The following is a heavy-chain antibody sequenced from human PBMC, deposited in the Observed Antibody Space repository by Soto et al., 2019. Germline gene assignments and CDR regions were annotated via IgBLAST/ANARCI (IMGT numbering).Heavy chain of an antibody. CDR2: ISGSGDST. Sequence: EVQLLESGGGLVQPGGSLRLSCAASGFTFSSYAISWVRQAPGKGLEWASGISGSGDSTYYADSVKGRFTISRDNSKNTLYLQMNSLRAEDTAVSYCAKGVPGIAVAGTGYFQHWGQGTLVTVSS. CDR3: AKGVPGIAVAGTGYFQH. J-gene: IGHJ1*01. D-gene: IGHD6-19*01. V-gene: IGHV3-23*01. CDR1: GFTFSSYA.